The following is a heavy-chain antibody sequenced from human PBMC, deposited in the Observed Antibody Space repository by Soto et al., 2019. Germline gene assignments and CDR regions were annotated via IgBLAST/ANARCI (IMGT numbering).Heavy chain of an antibody. Sequence: GGSLRLSCAASGFTFSSYGMHWVRQAPGKGLEWVAVIWYDGSNKYYADSVKGRFTISRDNSKNTLYLQMNSLRAEDTAVYYCGRGIQFFNYFDYWGQGTLVTVSS. V-gene: IGHV3-33*01. CDR2: IWYDGSNK. D-gene: IGHD6-13*01. CDR1: GFTFSSYG. CDR3: GRGIQFFNYFDY. J-gene: IGHJ4*02.